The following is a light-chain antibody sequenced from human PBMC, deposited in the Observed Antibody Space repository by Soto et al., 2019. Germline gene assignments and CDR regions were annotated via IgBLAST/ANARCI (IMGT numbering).Light chain of an antibody. J-gene: IGKJ4*01. V-gene: IGKV1-12*01. CDR3: HQANCLPQA. CDR1: QGISSW. CDR2: AAS. Sequence: DIRMTQSPSSVSASVGDRVSITCRASQGISSWLAWYQQKPGQAPNLLIYAASSLQSGVPSRCSGSGFGGDFTLNISSLPPEVFAACYGHQANCLPQAFGGGNMVEIE.